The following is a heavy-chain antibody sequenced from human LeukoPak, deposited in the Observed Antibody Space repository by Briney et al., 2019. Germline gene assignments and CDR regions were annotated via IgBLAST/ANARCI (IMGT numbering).Heavy chain of an antibody. V-gene: IGHV1-69*13. J-gene: IGHJ6*02. CDR2: IIPIFGTA. D-gene: IGHD5-12*01. CDR3: ARDLDIVGGGMDV. Sequence: SVKVSCKASGYTFTSYSMHWVRQPPGQGLEWMGGIIPIFGTANYAQKFQGRVTITADESTSTAYMELSSLRSEDTAVYYCARDLDIVGGGMDVWGQGTTVTVSS. CDR1: GYTFTSYS.